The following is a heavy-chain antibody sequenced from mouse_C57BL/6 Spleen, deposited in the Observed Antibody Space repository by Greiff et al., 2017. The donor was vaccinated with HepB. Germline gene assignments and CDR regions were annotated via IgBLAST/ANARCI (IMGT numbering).Heavy chain of an antibody. CDR1: GYTFTSYW. CDR3: ARGDYDYDLNAMDY. J-gene: IGHJ4*01. Sequence: VQLQQSGAELVTPGASVKMSCKASGYTFTSYWITWVKQRPGQGLEWIGDLYPGSGSTNYNEKFKRKATLPVDTSSSTAYMQLSSLTSEDYAVYYCARGDYDYDLNAMDYWGQGTSVTVSS. D-gene: IGHD2-4*01. CDR2: LYPGSGST. V-gene: IGHV1-55*01.